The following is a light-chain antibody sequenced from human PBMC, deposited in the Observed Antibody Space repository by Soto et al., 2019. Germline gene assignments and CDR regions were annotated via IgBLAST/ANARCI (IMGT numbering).Light chain of an antibody. CDR1: QNINNY. V-gene: IGKV1-33*01. J-gene: IGKJ1*01. CDR2: DAS. Sequence: DIQMTQSPSSLSASVGDRFTITCQASQNINNYLNWYQQKPGRAPKLLIYDASNLEAGVPSRFSGSGSGTDFTLTISCLQSEDFATYYCQQYYSYPRTFGQGTKVDIK. CDR3: QQYYSYPRT.